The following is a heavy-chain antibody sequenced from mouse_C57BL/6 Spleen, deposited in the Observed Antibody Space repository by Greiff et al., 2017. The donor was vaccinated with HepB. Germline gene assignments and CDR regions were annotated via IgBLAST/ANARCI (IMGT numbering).Heavy chain of an antibody. Sequence: ESGPGLVKPSPSLSLTCSVTGYSITSGYYWNWIRQFPGNKLEWMGYISYDGSNNYNPSLKNRISITRDTSKNQFFLKLNSVTTEDTATYYWARGTNLYYGSSYGYFDYWGQGTTLTVSS. V-gene: IGHV3-6*01. CDR3: ARGTNLYYGSSYGYFDY. J-gene: IGHJ2*01. CDR1: GYSITSGYY. CDR2: ISYDGSN. D-gene: IGHD1-1*01.